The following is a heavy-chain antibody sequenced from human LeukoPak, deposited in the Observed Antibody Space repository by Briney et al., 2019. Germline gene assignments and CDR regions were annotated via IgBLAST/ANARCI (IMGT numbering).Heavy chain of an antibody. D-gene: IGHD2-2*03. Sequence: SETLSLTCAVSGGSISSYYWSWIRQPPGKGLEWIGYIYYSGSTNYNPSLKSRVTISVDTSKNQFSLKLSSVTAADTAVYYCARDGLGFDYWGQGTLVTVSS. CDR1: GGSISSYY. CDR2: IYYSGST. J-gene: IGHJ4*02. V-gene: IGHV4-59*01. CDR3: ARDGLGFDY.